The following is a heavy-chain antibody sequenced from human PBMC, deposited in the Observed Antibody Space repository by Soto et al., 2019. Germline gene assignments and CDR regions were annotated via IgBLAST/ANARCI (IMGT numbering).Heavy chain of an antibody. J-gene: IGHJ6*02. CDR1: GGSFSGYY. CDR3: ARGKGRYFDRQYYYGMDV. D-gene: IGHD3-9*01. V-gene: IGHV4-34*01. Sequence: ETLSLTCAVYGGSFSGYYWSWLRQPPGKGLEWIGEINHSGSTNYNPSLKSRVTISVDTSKNQFSLKLSSVTAADTAVYYCARGKGRYFDRQYYYGMDVWGQGTTVTVSS. CDR2: INHSGST.